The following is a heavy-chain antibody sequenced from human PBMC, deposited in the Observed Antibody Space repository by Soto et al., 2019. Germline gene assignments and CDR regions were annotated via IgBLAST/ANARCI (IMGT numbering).Heavy chain of an antibody. CDR2: IYYSGST. V-gene: IGHV4-59*01. CDR3: ARGLGGYFDWLSSYYMDV. CDR1: GGSISSYY. Sequence: SETLSLTCTVSGGSISSYYWSWIRQPPGKGLEWIGYIYYSGSTNYNPSLKSRVTISVDTSKNQFSLKLSSVTAADTAVYYCARGLGGYFDWLSSYYMDVWGKGTTVTVSS. D-gene: IGHD3-9*01. J-gene: IGHJ6*03.